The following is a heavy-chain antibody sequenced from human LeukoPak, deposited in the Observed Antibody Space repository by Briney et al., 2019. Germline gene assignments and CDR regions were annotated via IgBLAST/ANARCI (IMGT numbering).Heavy chain of an antibody. J-gene: IGHJ4*02. CDR2: IYHSGST. Sequence: NSSETLSLTCAVSGYSISSGYYWGWIRQPPGKGLEWIGNIYHSGSTYYNPSLKSRVTISVDTSKNQFSLKLSSVTAAGTAVYYCARLPYHCSSSSCNPTGPDYWGQGTLVTVSS. V-gene: IGHV4-38-2*01. CDR1: GYSISSGYY. D-gene: IGHD2-2*01. CDR3: ARLPYHCSSSSCNPTGPDY.